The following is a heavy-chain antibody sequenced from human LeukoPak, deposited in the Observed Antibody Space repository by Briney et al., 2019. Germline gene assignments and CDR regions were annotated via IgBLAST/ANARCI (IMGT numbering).Heavy chain of an antibody. CDR3: ARAMVRGVITYYYGMDV. CDR2: INHSGRT. J-gene: IGHJ6*02. CDR1: GGSFSGYY. V-gene: IGHV4-34*01. Sequence: PAETLSLTCAVYGGSFSGYYWSWIRQPPGKGLEWIGEINHSGRTNYNPSLKSRVTIPVDTSKNQFSLKVSSVTAADTAVYYCARAMVRGVITYYYGMDVWGQGTTVTVSS. D-gene: IGHD3-10*01.